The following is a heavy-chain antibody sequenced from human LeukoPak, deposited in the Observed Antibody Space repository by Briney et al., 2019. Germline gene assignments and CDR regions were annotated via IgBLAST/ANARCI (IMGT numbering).Heavy chain of an antibody. J-gene: IGHJ4*02. CDR2: INAGNGNT. D-gene: IGHD3-3*01. CDR3: ARVYYDFWSGYYVWGDY. Sequence: ASVKVSCKASGYTFTSHAMHRVRQAPGQRLEWMGWINAGNGNTKYSQKFQGRVTITRDTSASTAYMELSSLRSEDTAVYYCARVYYDFWSGYYVWGDYWGQGTLVTVSS. V-gene: IGHV1-3*01. CDR1: GYTFTSHA.